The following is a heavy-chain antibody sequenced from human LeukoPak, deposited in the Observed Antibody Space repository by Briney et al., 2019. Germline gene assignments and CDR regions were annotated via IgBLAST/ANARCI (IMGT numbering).Heavy chain of an antibody. V-gene: IGHV3-74*01. CDR1: GFTFSSYW. CDR2: INSDGSST. J-gene: IGHJ4*02. Sequence: GGSLRLSCAASGFTFSSYWMHWVRQAPGKGLVWVSRINSDGSSTSYADSVKGQFTISRDNAKNTLYLQMNSLRAEDTAVYYCASLPYNWNTDYWGQGTLVTVSS. CDR3: ASLPYNWNTDY. D-gene: IGHD1-20*01.